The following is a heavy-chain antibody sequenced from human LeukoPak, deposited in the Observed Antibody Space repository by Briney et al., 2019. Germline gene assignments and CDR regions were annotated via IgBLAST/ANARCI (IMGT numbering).Heavy chain of an antibody. D-gene: IGHD6-19*01. CDR2: ISSSGSTI. CDR3: AREPTYTNSWYTSCDY. J-gene: IGHJ4*02. Sequence: GGSLRLSCAASGFTFSSYEMNWVRQAPGKGLEWVSYISSSGSTIYYADSVKGRFTISRDNAKSSLYLQMSSLRAEDTAVYYCAREPTYTNSWYTSCDYWGQGTLVTVSS. CDR1: GFTFSSYE. V-gene: IGHV3-48*03.